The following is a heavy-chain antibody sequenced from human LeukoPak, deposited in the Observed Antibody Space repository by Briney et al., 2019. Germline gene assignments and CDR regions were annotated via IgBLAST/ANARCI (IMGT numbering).Heavy chain of an antibody. CDR3: ARVDHCSSTSCYRGVGAFDI. CDR2: SSSSGSTI. J-gene: IGHJ3*02. V-gene: IGHV3-48*03. D-gene: IGHD2-2*02. Sequence: GGSLRLSCAASGFTFSSYEVNYVRQAPGQGLEWLSYSSSSGSTIYYADSVKGRFTISRDNAKNSLYLQINSLRAEDTAVYYCARVDHCSSTSCYRGVGAFDIWGQGTMVTVSS. CDR1: GFTFSSYE.